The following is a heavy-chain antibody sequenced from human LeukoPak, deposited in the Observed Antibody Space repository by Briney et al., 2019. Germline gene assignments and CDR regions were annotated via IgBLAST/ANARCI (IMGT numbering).Heavy chain of an antibody. D-gene: IGHD4-17*01. CDR2: IYSGGNT. J-gene: IGHJ2*01. CDR3: ARRVTTGSYFDL. Sequence: GGSLRLSCAVSGFTVSSSYMSWVRQAPGKRLEWVSFIYSGGNTYYTDSVKGRFTISRDNSKNTLYLQMNSLRAEDTAVYYCARRVTTGSYFDLWGRGTLVTVSS. CDR1: GFTVSSSY. V-gene: IGHV3-66*01.